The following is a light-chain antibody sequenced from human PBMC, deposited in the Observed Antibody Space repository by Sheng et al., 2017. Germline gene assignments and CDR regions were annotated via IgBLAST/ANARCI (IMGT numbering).Light chain of an antibody. CDR1: QSISSTY. V-gene: IGKV3-20*01. CDR3: QQYDISRT. Sequence: DIVLTQSPGTLSLAPGEGGTLSCRASQSISSTYLAWYQQKPGQAPRLLIYGTYTRATGIPDRFSGSGSGTDFTLTISRLEPEPDSAVYYCQQYDISRTFGQGTKVEIK. J-gene: IGKJ1*01. CDR2: GTY.